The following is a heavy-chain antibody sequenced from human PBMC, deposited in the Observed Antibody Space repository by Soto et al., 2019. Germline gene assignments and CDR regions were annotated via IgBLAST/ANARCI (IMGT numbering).Heavy chain of an antibody. J-gene: IGHJ5*02. CDR2: IYFTGST. Sequence: SETLSLTCTVSGGAVSSGTYYWGWIRQPPGKGLEWIGHIYFTGSTNYNPSLKSRVTMSLDTSRNQFSLKLSSVTAADTAVYYCARGPPRVQWFDPWGLGTLVTVSS. V-gene: IGHV4-61*01. CDR3: ARGPPRVQWFDP. CDR1: GGAVSSGTYY.